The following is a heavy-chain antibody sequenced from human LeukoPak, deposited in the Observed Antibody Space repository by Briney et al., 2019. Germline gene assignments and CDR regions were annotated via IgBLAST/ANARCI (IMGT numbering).Heavy chain of an antibody. CDR2: IYSSGST. Sequence: SETLSLTCTVSGGSIRSYYWSWIRQPAGKGLEWIGRIYSSGSTNYNPSLKSRVTMSVDTSKNQFSLKLSSVTAADTAVYYCARDLIVPVGLTGSGSYSTDYWGQGTLVSVSS. J-gene: IGHJ4*02. CDR1: GGSIRSYY. V-gene: IGHV4-4*07. D-gene: IGHD3-10*01. CDR3: ARDLIVPVGLTGSGSYSTDY.